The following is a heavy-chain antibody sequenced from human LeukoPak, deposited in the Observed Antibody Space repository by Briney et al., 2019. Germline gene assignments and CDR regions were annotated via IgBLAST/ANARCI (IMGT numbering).Heavy chain of an antibody. V-gene: IGHV3-43*02. Sequence: PGGSLRLSCAASGFTFDEYAMHWVRHAPGKRLEWASLMNADGGSIHYADSVEGRFTVSRDNSKNSLYLQMDSLTTEDTAFYYCAVGNPYYSYDFDYWGQGTLVTVSS. J-gene: IGHJ4*02. CDR2: MNADGGSI. CDR3: AVGNPYYSYDFDY. CDR1: GFTFDEYA. D-gene: IGHD2/OR15-2a*01.